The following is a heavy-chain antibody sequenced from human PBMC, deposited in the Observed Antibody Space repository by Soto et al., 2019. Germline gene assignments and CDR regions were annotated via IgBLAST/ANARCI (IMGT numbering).Heavy chain of an antibody. Sequence: EVQLLESGGGLVQPGGSLRLSCAASGFTFSSYAMSWVRQAPGKGLEWVSTISGSTFYADSVKGRFTISRDNSKNTLSLQLNSLRAEDTAVYYCAQRVPAPHYFDDFGQGTLVTGYS. CDR2: ISGST. J-gene: IGHJ4*02. CDR1: GFTFSSYA. V-gene: IGHV3-23*01. CDR3: AQRVPAPHYFDD.